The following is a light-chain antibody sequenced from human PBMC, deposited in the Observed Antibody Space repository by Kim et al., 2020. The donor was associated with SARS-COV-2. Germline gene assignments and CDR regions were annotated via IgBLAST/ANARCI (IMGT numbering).Light chain of an antibody. CDR2: DVS. CDR1: SSDVGGYNY. CDR3: SSYTSSSTWV. J-gene: IGLJ3*02. V-gene: IGLV2-14*03. Sequence: GQSITIPCTGTSSDVGGYNYVSWYQHHPGKAPKLMIYDVSKWPSGVSNRFSGSKSGNTASLTISGLQAEDAANYYCSSYTSSSTWVFGGGTQLTVL.